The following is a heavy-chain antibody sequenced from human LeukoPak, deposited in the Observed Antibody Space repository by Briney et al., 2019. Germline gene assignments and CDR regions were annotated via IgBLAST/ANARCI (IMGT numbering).Heavy chain of an antibody. CDR2: IYPDGSET. Sequence: GESLKISCKDFGLNFNSYWIGWVRQMPGKGLEWMRIIYPDGSETQYSPAFQGQVTISADKSITTVYLQWGSLKASDTAIYFCARRRYDGSPHWVDPWGQGTLVTVSS. D-gene: IGHD1-26*01. V-gene: IGHV5-51*01. J-gene: IGHJ5*02. CDR1: GLNFNSYW. CDR3: ARRRYDGSPHWVDP.